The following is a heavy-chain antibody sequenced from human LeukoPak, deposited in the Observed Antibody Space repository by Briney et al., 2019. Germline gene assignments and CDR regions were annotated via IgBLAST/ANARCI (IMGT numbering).Heavy chain of an antibody. J-gene: IGHJ4*02. Sequence: GGSLRLSCAASGFTFSSYIMNWVRQAPGKGLEWVASISSSSSYIYYADSVKGRFTISRDNAKNSLYLQMNSLRAEDTAVYYCARDRRDSSGYPYYFAYGGQGTLVTVSA. D-gene: IGHD3-22*01. CDR2: ISSSSSYI. CDR3: ARDRRDSSGYPYYFAY. V-gene: IGHV3-21*01. CDR1: GFTFSSYI.